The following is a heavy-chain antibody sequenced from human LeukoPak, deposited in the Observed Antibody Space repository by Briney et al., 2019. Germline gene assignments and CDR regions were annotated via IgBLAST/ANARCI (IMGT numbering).Heavy chain of an antibody. CDR1: GFTFSSYS. CDR2: ISSSSSTI. Sequence: GGSLRLSCAASGFTFSSYSMNWVRQAPGKGLEWVSYISSSSSTIYYADSVKGGFTISRDNAKNSLYLQMNSLRAEDTAVYYCASARGYSSFHFDYRGQGTLVTVSS. V-gene: IGHV3-48*01. J-gene: IGHJ4*02. CDR3: ASARGYSSFHFDY. D-gene: IGHD6-13*01.